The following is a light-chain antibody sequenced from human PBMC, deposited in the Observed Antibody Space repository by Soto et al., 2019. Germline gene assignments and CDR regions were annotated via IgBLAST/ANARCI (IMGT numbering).Light chain of an antibody. J-gene: IGLJ1*01. CDR3: SSYTSSSTDV. Sequence: QSVLTQPASVSGAPGQSITFPCPGTGRDVGGYDYVSWYQHHPGKAPKVMIYEVTNRPSGVSNRFSGSKSGNTASLTISGLLAEDEADYYCSSYTSSSTDVFGTGTKVTVL. V-gene: IGLV2-14*01. CDR2: EVT. CDR1: GRDVGGYDY.